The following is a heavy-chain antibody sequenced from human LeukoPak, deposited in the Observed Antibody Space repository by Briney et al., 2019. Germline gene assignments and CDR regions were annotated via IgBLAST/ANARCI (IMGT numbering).Heavy chain of an antibody. V-gene: IGHV1-69*04. D-gene: IGHD2-2*01. J-gene: IGHJ4*02. CDR3: ARDRFCNSTSCLYFDS. CDR1: GDTFGSYA. Sequence: GASVKVSCKASGDTFGSYAFSWVRQAPGQGLECVGRIIPILGLPNYAQKFQGRVSLTADRSTSTAYMKLSSLRSEDTAVFYCARDRFCNSTSCLYFDSWGQGTLVTVSS. CDR2: IIPILGLP.